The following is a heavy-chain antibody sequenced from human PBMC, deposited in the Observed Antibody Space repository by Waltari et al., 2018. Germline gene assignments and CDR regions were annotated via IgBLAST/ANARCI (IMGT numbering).Heavy chain of an antibody. D-gene: IGHD6-13*01. CDR3: ASDTGYSSS. Sequence: QVQLQASGPGLVKPSQTLSLTCTVSGGSISRGSYYWTWIRQPAGKGLEWIGRIYTSGSTNYNPSLKSRVTISVDTSKNQFSLKLSSVTAADTAVYYCASDTGYSSSWGQGTLVTVSS. CDR2: IYTSGST. J-gene: IGHJ4*02. V-gene: IGHV4-61*02. CDR1: GGSISRGSYY.